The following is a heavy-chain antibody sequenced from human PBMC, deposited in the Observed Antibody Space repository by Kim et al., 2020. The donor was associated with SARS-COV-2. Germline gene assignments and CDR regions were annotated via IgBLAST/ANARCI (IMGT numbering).Heavy chain of an antibody. V-gene: IGHV7-4-1*02. J-gene: IGHJ4*02. Sequence: ASVKVSCKASGYTFTSYAMNWVRQAPGQGLEWMGWINTNTGNPTYAQGFTGQFVFSLDTSVSTAYLQISSLKAEDTAVYYCARSIPRGRGVITDCDYWGQGTLVTVSS. CDR3: ARSIPRGRGVITDCDY. CDR1: GYTFTSYA. D-gene: IGHD3-10*01. CDR2: INTNTGNP.